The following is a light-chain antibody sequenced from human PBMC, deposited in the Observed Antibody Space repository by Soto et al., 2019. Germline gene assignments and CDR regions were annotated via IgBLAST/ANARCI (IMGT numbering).Light chain of an antibody. J-gene: IGLJ3*02. Sequence: LTQPPSASGTPGQRVTISCSGSSSNIGNHHVSWYQQLPGTAPKLLIYSNNQRPSGVPERFSGSRSATSASLAISGLRSEDEADYYCAAWDDSLQGVFGGGTKLTVL. V-gene: IGLV1-47*01. CDR3: AAWDDSLQGV. CDR2: SNN. CDR1: SSNIGNHH.